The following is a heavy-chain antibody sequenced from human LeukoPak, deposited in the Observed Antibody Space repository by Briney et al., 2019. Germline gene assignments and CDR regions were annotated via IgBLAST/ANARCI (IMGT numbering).Heavy chain of an antibody. Sequence: SETLSLTCAVYGGSFSDYWWTWIRQSPGKGLEWIGEVNHSGRTNYNPSLKSRVSISVDTSKNQFSLKLSSVTAADTAVYYCARQPKSCAPGIFVTGKACWFDPWGQGTLVTVSP. V-gene: IGHV4-34*01. CDR1: GGSFSDYW. J-gene: IGHJ5*02. CDR3: ARQPKSCAPGIFVTGKACWFDP. CDR2: VNHSGRT. D-gene: IGHD3-3*01.